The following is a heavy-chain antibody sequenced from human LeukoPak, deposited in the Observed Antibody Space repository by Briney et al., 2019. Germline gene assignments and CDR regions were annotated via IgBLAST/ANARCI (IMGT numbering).Heavy chain of an antibody. CDR1: GGSFSGYY. CDR3: ARHVEMATIGDFDY. D-gene: IGHD5-24*01. V-gene: IGHV4-34*01. Sequence: SETLSLTCAVYGGSFSGYYWSWIRQPPGKGLEWIGEVNHSGSTNYNPSLKSRVTISVDTSKSQFSLKLSSVTAADTAVYYCARHVEMATIGDFDYWGQGTLVTVSS. CDR2: VNHSGST. J-gene: IGHJ4*02.